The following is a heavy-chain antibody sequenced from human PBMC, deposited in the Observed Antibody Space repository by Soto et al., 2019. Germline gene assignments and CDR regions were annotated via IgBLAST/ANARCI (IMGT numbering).Heavy chain of an antibody. J-gene: IGHJ5*02. CDR2: IYTSGST. V-gene: IGHV4-4*07. CDR1: GGSISGYH. D-gene: IGHD3-10*01. CDR3: ARGKTLGSGSYFQQSWFDP. Sequence: PSETLSLTCTVSGGSISGYHWSWMRQPAGKGLEWIGRIYTSGSTNYNPSLKSRLTMSVDTSKNQFSLELSSVTAADTAVYYCARGKTLGSGSYFQQSWFDPWGQGTTVTVSS.